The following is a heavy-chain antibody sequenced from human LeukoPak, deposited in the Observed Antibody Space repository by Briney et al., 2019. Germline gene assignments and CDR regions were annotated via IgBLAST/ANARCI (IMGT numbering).Heavy chain of an antibody. Sequence: SETLSLTCAVYGGSFSGYYWSWIRQPPGKGLEWIGEINHSGSTNYNPSLKSRVTISVDTSKNQFSLKLSSVTAADTAVYYWARDGGYCSSTSCHDAFDIWGQGTMVTVSS. V-gene: IGHV4-34*01. CDR2: INHSGST. J-gene: IGHJ3*02. CDR3: ARDGGYCSSTSCHDAFDI. D-gene: IGHD2-2*01. CDR1: GGSFSGYY.